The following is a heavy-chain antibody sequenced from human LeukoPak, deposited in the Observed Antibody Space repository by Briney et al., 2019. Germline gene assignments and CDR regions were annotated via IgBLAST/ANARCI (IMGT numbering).Heavy chain of an antibody. J-gene: IGHJ4*02. D-gene: IGHD5-18*01. CDR1: GGSISSGSYY. V-gene: IGHV4-61*02. CDR2: IYTSGST. CDR3: ARGRKYSYGYRVNELGSGYFDN. Sequence: SQTLSLTCTVSGGSISSGSYYWSWIRQPAGKGLEWIGRIYTSGSTNYNPSLKSPVTISVDTSKNQFSLKLSSVTAADTAVYYCARGRKYSYGYRVNELGSGYFDNWGQGTLVTVSS.